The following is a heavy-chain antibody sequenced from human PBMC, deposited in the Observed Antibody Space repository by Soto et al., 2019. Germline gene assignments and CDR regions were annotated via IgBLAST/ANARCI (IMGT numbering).Heavy chain of an antibody. CDR2: ISAYNGYT. Sequence: ASVKVSCKASGYTFTTFGISWVRQAPGQGLEWMGWISAYNGYTNYAQKLQGRVTMTTDTSTSTAYMELRSLRSDDTAVYYCARDPPIFGVVKNYGMDVWGQGTTVTVSS. CDR1: GYTFTTFG. D-gene: IGHD3-3*01. CDR3: ARDPPIFGVVKNYGMDV. J-gene: IGHJ6*02. V-gene: IGHV1-18*01.